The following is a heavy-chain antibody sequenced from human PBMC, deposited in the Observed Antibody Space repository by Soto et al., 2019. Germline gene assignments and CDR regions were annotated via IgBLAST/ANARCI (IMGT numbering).Heavy chain of an antibody. CDR3: ARGIWVAKTADYYLES. CDR1: GYIFTNYA. CDR2: INAGNGKT. V-gene: IGHV1-3*01. J-gene: IGHJ5*01. D-gene: IGHD3-22*01. Sequence: ASVKVSCKASGYIFTNYAIHWVRQAPGQRLEWMGWINAGNGKTKYSQNFQGRVTITRDTSASIAYMEVNGLRSEDTAVYYCARGIWVAKTADYYLESWGQATLVTVSS.